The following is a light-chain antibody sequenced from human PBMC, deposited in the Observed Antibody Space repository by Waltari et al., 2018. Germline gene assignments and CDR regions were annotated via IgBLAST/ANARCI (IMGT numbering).Light chain of an antibody. CDR3: QTWGTGIWV. CDR1: SGHTNYA. J-gene: IGLJ3*02. Sequence: QLAVTQSPSVSASLGVSVKPTCTLSSGHTNYAISWHPQQPERGPRFLIMVNSDGSHTKGDGIPDRFSGSSSGAERYLTISSLQSEDEADYYCQTWGTGIWVFGGGTKLTVL. CDR2: VNSDGSH. V-gene: IGLV4-69*01.